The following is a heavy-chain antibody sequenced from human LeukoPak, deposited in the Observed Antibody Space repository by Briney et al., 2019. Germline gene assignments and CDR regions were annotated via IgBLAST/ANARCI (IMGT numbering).Heavy chain of an antibody. Sequence: GASVKLSCKASGYTFTSYGISWVRQAPGQGLEWMGWISAYNGNTNYAQKLQGRVTMTTDTSTSTAYMELRSLRSDDTAVYYCARGGYCSSTSCPYGYGPDDYWGQGTLVTVSS. CDR2: ISAYNGNT. J-gene: IGHJ4*02. D-gene: IGHD2-2*01. CDR3: ARGGYCSSTSCPYGYGPDDY. CDR1: GYTFTSYG. V-gene: IGHV1-18*01.